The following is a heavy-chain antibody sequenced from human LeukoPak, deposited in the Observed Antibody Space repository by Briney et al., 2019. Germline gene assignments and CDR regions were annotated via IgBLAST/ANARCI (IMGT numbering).Heavy chain of an antibody. V-gene: IGHV3-64D*06. CDR1: GFTFSSYV. J-gene: IGHJ4*02. D-gene: IGHD2-15*01. CDR3: VKVTSQRWWSLGY. CDR2: ISSNGGST. Sequence: PGGSLRLSCSASGFTFSSYVMHWVPQAPGKGLEYVSAISSNGGSTYYADSVKGRFTISRDNSKNTLYLQMSSLRAEDTAVYYCVKVTSQRWWSLGYWGQGTLVTVSS.